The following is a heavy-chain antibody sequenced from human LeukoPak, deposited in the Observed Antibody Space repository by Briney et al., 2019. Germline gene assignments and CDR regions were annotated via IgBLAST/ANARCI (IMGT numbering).Heavy chain of an antibody. CDR2: IKQDGSEK. D-gene: IGHD3-10*01. CDR3: ARDHYYYGSGSYYNVPY. CDR1: GFTFSSYW. J-gene: IGHJ4*02. Sequence: GGSLRLSCAASGFTFSSYWMSWVRQAPGKGLEWVANIKQDGSEKYYVDSVKGRFTISRDNAKNSLYLQMNSLRAEDTAVYYCARDHYYYGSGSYYNVPYWGQGTLVTVSS. V-gene: IGHV3-7*01.